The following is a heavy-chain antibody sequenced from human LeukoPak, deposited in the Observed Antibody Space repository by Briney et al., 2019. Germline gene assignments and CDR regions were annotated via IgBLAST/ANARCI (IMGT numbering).Heavy chain of an antibody. D-gene: IGHD2-2*01. CDR2: ISAYNGNT. J-gene: IGHJ4*02. CDR3: ARSGCSSTSCYDYFDY. Sequence: ASVKVSCKASGYTFTSYGISWVRQAPGQGLEWMGWISAYNGNTNYAQKLQGRVTMTTDTSTSTAYMELSRLRSDDTAVYYCARSGCSSTSCYDYFDYWGQGTLVTVSS. CDR1: GYTFTSYG. V-gene: IGHV1-18*01.